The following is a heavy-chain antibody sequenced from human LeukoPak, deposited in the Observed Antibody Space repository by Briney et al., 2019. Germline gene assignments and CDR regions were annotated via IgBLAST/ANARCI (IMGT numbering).Heavy chain of an antibody. Sequence: GGSLRLSCATSGFIFSTYGLHWVRQAPGKGLEWVAFMQNDGSTKYFTDSVEGRFTISRDNSKNTLYMQVNSLRAEDTAVYYCARDRGHIQLWYYDAFDIWGQGTMVTVSS. CDR3: ARDRGHIQLWYYDAFDI. CDR1: GFIFSTYG. D-gene: IGHD5-18*01. CDR2: MQNDGSTK. J-gene: IGHJ3*02. V-gene: IGHV3-30*02.